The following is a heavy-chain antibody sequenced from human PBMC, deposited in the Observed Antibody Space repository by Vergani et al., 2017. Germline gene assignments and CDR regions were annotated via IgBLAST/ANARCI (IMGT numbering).Heavy chain of an antibody. J-gene: IGHJ5*02. V-gene: IGHV3-48*01. D-gene: IGHD6-19*01. CDR2: ISSSSSTI. CDR3: ARNGGWYRA. CDR1: GFTFSSDS. Sequence: DVQLVESGGDLVQPGGSLRLSCAASGFTFSSDSMNWVRQAPGKGLEWISYISSSSSTIHYAESVKGRFTISRDNAKNSLYLQMNSLRAEDTAVYYCARNGGWYRAWGQGTLVTVSS.